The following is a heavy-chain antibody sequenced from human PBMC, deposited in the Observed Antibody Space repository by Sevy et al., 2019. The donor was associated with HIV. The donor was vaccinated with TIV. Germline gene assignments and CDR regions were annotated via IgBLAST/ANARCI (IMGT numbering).Heavy chain of an antibody. J-gene: IGHJ4*02. Sequence: GESLKISCAASGFTFMDYGMHWVRQGPGKGLEWVSAISGSASSTYYADSVKGRFTISRDNSKNTLYLLLNSLRAEDTAVYYCAKDGHYYDSSADYLNYFDYWGQGTLVTVSS. D-gene: IGHD3-22*01. CDR3: AKDGHYYDSSADYLNYFDY. V-gene: IGHV3-23*01. CDR2: ISGSASST. CDR1: GFTFMDYG.